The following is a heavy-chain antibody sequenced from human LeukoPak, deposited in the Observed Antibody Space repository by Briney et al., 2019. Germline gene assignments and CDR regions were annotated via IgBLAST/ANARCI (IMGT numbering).Heavy chain of an antibody. CDR2: ISAYNGNT. V-gene: IGHV1-18*01. CDR3: ARTYDILTGYYGGFDY. CDR1: GYTFTSYG. D-gene: IGHD3-9*01. J-gene: IGHJ4*02. Sequence: ASVKVSCKASGYTFTSYGISWVRQAPGQGLEWMGWISAYNGNTNYAQKLQGRVTMTTDTSTSTAYMELRSLRSEDTAVYYCARTYDILTGYYGGFDYWGQGTLVTVSS.